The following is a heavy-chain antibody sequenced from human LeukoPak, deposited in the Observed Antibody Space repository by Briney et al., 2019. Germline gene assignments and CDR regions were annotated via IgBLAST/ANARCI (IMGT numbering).Heavy chain of an antibody. D-gene: IGHD3-10*02. J-gene: IGHJ6*04. Sequence: PGGSLRLSCAASRFTFSSYSMNWVRQAPGKGLEWVSYISGTSNIYYADSVKGRFTISRDNAKNSLYLQMNSLRAEDTAVYYCAELGITMIGGVWGKGTTVTISS. CDR2: ISGTSNI. CDR1: RFTFSSYS. V-gene: IGHV3-48*01. CDR3: AELGITMIGGV.